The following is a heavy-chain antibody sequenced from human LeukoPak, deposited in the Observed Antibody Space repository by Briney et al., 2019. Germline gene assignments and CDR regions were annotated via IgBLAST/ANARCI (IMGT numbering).Heavy chain of an antibody. CDR2: IYHSGST. D-gene: IGHD3-22*01. Sequence: PSETLSLTCAVSGVSISSGGYSWSWIRQPPGKGLEWIVYIYHSGSTYYNPSLKSRLTISVHRSKNPFSMKLRSVPAAGPAVYVCARVGDSSGYYYVDYWGQGTLVTVSS. V-gene: IGHV4-30-2*01. J-gene: IGHJ4*02. CDR3: ARVGDSSGYYYVDY. CDR1: GVSISSGGYS.